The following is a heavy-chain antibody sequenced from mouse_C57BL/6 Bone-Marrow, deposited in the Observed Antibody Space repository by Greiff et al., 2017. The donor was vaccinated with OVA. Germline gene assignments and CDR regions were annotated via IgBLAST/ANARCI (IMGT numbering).Heavy chain of an antibody. CDR3: ARYLYDGSLYWYFDV. Sequence: EVKLMESGGGLVQPGGSLSLSCAASGFTFTDYYMSWVRQPPGKALEWLGFIRNKANGYTTEYSASVKGRFTISRDNSQSILYLQMNALRAEDSATYYGARYLYDGSLYWYFDVWGTGTTVTVSS. D-gene: IGHD2-3*01. V-gene: IGHV7-3*01. CDR2: IRNKANGYTT. J-gene: IGHJ1*03. CDR1: GFTFTDYY.